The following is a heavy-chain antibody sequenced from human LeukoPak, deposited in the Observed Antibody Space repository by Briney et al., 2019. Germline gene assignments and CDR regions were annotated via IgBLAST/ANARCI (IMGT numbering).Heavy chain of an antibody. D-gene: IGHD3-10*01. V-gene: IGHV4-39*07. Sequence: PSETLSLTCTVSGGSISSSSYYWGWIRQPPGKGLEWIGSIYYSGSTYYNPSLKSRVTISVDTSKNQFSLKLSSVTAADTAVYYCASGNVLLWFGELDSFDYWGQGTLVTVSS. CDR3: ASGNVLLWFGELDSFDY. J-gene: IGHJ4*02. CDR2: IYYSGST. CDR1: GGSISSSSYY.